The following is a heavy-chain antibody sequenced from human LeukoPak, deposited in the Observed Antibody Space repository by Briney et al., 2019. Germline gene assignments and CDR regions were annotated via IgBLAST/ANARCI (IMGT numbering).Heavy chain of an antibody. CDR1: GASVSSYY. V-gene: IGHV4-59*02. CDR3: ARVLVVVTAPGEGAFDI. Sequence: SETLSLTCTVSGASVSSYYWSWIRQPPGKGLEWIGYIYYSGSTNYNPSLKSRVTISVDTSKNQFSLKLSSVTAADTAVYYCARVLVVVTAPGEGAFDIWGQGTMVTVSS. CDR2: IYYSGST. D-gene: IGHD2-21*02. J-gene: IGHJ3*02.